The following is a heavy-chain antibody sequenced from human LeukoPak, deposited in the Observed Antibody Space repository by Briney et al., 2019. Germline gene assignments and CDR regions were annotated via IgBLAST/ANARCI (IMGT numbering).Heavy chain of an antibody. Sequence: GGSLRLSCAASGFTFDDYAMHWVRQAPGKGLEWVSGISWNSGSIGYADPVKGRFTISRDNAKNSLYLQMNSLRAEDMALYYCAKDKSYSSSSGAFDIWGQGTMVTVSS. CDR2: ISWNSGSI. CDR1: GFTFDDYA. CDR3: AKDKSYSSSSGAFDI. D-gene: IGHD6-6*01. J-gene: IGHJ3*02. V-gene: IGHV3-9*03.